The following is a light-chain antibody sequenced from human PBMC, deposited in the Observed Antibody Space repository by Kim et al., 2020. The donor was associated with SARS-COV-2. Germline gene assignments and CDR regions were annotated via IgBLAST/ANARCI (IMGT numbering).Light chain of an antibody. CDR1: ENIGTW. J-gene: IGKJ2*01. Sequence: DIQMTQSPSTLSASVGDRVTITCRASENIGTWLAWYQQKPGRAPSLLLYLASTLESGVPSRFSGTGSGTEFSFSITSLQPDDFATYYFQHVSRLPYTLGQETKLEI. CDR2: LAS. V-gene: IGKV1-5*03. CDR3: QHVSRLPYT.